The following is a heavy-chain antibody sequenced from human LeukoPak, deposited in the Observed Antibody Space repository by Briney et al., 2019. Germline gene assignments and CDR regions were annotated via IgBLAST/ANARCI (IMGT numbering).Heavy chain of an antibody. V-gene: IGHV3-7*01. CDR1: GFTFSSYW. Sequence: GGSLRLSCAASGFTFSSYWMSWVRQAPGKGLEWVANIKEDGSEKYYVDSVKGRFTISRDNAKKSLYLQMNSLRAEDTAVYYCARHLSGVTGYTYGRGIDYWGQGTLVTVSS. CDR3: ARHLSGVTGYTYGRGIDY. D-gene: IGHD5-18*01. CDR2: IKEDGSEK. J-gene: IGHJ4*02.